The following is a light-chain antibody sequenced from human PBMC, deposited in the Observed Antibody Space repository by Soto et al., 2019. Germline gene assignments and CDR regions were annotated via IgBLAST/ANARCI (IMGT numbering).Light chain of an antibody. J-gene: IGLJ2*01. Sequence: QSVLTQPRSVSGSPGQSVTISCTGTSSDVGGYNYVSWYQQHPGKAPKLMIYDVSKLPSGVPDRFSGSKSGNTASLTISGLQAEDEADYYCCSYVGSYTLVFGGGTTLTVL. CDR2: DVS. CDR3: CSYVGSYTLV. CDR1: SSDVGGYNY. V-gene: IGLV2-11*01.